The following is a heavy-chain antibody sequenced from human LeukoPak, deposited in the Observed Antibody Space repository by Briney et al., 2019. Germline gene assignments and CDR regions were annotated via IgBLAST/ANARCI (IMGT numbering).Heavy chain of an antibody. CDR2: ISGDGGRT. CDR3: TKGPDMFTRELDY. D-gene: IGHD1-1*01. Sequence: PGGSLSLSCAASGFTFHGYVMHWVRQPPGQGLEWVSLISGDGGRTYYADSVKGRFTISRDNSKNSLYLQMNSLRPEDAALYYCTKGPDMFTRELDYWGQGTLVTVSS. V-gene: IGHV3-43*02. CDR1: GFTFHGYV. J-gene: IGHJ4*02.